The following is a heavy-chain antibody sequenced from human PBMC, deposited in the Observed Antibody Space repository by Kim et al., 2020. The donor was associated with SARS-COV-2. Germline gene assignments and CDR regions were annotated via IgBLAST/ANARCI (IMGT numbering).Heavy chain of an antibody. V-gene: IGHV4-4*07. CDR2: T. CDR3: ARDRVNNWFDP. J-gene: IGHJ5*02. D-gene: IGHD2-21*01. Sequence: TTYNPALKSRVTMSVDTSKNQFSLKLSSVTAADTAVYYCARDRVNNWFDPWGQGTLVTVSS.